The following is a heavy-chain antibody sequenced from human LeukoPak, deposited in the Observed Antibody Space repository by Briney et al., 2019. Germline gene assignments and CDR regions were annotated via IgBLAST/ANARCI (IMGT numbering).Heavy chain of an antibody. V-gene: IGHV4-39*01. CDR2: IYYSGST. J-gene: IGHJ2*01. D-gene: IGHD6-13*01. CDR3: ARQGGGDSSSWYASGDWYFDL. Sequence: SETQSLTCTVSGGSISSSSYYWGWIRQPPGKGLEWIGSIYYSGSTYYNPSLKSRVTISVDTSKNQFSLKLSSVTAADTAVYYCARQGGGDSSSWYASGDWYFDLWGRGTLVTVSS. CDR1: GGSISSSSYY.